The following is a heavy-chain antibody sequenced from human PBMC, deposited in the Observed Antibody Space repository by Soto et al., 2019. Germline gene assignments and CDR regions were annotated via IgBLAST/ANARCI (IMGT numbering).Heavy chain of an antibody. CDR1: GGNFGSNA. J-gene: IGHJ6*02. V-gene: IGHV1-69*13. CDR2: IIPKFDIV. CDR3: AREAEHEDFDD. Sequence: SVKVSCKASGGNFGSNAISWVRKAPGQGLEWMGGIIPKFDIVHFAQKFQGRVTITADEFTSTAYMELSSLKSEDTAVYHCAREAEHEDFDDWGQGTTVTVSS. D-gene: IGHD3-3*01.